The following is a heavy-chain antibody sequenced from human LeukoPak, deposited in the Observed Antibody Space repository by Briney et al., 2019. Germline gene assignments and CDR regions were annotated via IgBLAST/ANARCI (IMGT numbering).Heavy chain of an antibody. V-gene: IGHV1-46*01. Sequence: ASVKVSCKASGYTFTSYYMHWVRQAPGHGLEWMGIINPSGGSTSYAQKFQGRVTMTRDTSTSTVYMELSSLRSEDTAVYYCARSWAGYCSGGSCYSLDYWGQGTLVTVSS. J-gene: IGHJ4*02. CDR3: ARSWAGYCSGGSCYSLDY. D-gene: IGHD2-15*01. CDR1: GYTFTSYY. CDR2: INPSGGST.